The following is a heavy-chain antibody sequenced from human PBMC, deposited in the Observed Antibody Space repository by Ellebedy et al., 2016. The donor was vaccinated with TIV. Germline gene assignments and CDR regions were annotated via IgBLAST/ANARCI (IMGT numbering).Heavy chain of an antibody. CDR2: FDTEDGET. CDR1: GGTFSSYA. Sequence: AASVKVSCKASGGTFSSYAISWVRQAPGKGLEWMGGFDTEDGETIYAQKLQGRVTMTEDTSTDTAYMELSSLRSEDTAVYYCATDSDSSGYYYDGSFDYWGQGTLVTVSS. D-gene: IGHD3-22*01. CDR3: ATDSDSSGYYYDGSFDY. J-gene: IGHJ4*02. V-gene: IGHV1-24*01.